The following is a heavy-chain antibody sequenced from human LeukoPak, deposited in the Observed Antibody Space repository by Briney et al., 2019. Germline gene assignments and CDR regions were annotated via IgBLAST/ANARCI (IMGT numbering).Heavy chain of an antibody. CDR1: GFTFSSYW. D-gene: IGHD3-22*01. CDR2: ISGSGGST. J-gene: IGHJ4*02. CDR3: AKGISTSYYYDSSGYLFDY. V-gene: IGHV3-23*01. Sequence: GGSLRLSCAASGFTFSSYWMHWVRQAPGKGLEWVSAISGSGGSTYYADSVKGRFTISRDNSKNTLYLQMNSLRAEDTAVYYCAKGISTSYYYDSSGYLFDYWGQGTLVTVSS.